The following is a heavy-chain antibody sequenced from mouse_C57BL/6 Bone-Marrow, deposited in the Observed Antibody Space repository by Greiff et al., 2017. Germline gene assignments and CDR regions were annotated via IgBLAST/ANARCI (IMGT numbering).Heavy chain of an antibody. Sequence: EVQLVESGGGLVQPKGSLKLSCAASGFTFNTYAMHWVRQAPGKGLEWVARIRSKSSNYATYYADSVKDRFTISRDDSQSMLYLQMNNLKTEDTAMYYCVREGQLRLRKDFDYWGQGTTLTVSS. J-gene: IGHJ2*01. V-gene: IGHV10-3*01. D-gene: IGHD3-2*02. CDR2: IRSKSSNYAT. CDR3: VREGQLRLRKDFDY. CDR1: GFTFNTYA.